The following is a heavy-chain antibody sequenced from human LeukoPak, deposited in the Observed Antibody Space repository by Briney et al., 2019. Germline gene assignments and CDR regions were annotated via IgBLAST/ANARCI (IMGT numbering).Heavy chain of an antibody. CDR3: ARHKPTGSYPLEL. J-gene: IGHJ4*02. CDR2: IYYTGST. V-gene: IGHV4-59*08. D-gene: IGHD3-10*01. Sequence: SETRSFTCTVSGGSIRGYYWSWLRQPPWKGLEWIGHIYYTGSTNYNPSLRSRLTISLDTSTSQFSLRLSSVTAADTAVYYCARHKPTGSYPLELWGQGTLVTVSS. CDR1: GGSIRGYY.